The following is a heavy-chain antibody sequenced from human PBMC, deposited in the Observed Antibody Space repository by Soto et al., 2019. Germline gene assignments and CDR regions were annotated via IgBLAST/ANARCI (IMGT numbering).Heavy chain of an antibody. V-gene: IGHV3-23*01. CDR1: GFTFSSYA. J-gene: IGHJ4*02. D-gene: IGHD6-13*01. Sequence: EVQMLESGGGLVQPGGSLRLSCAASGFTFSSYAMSWVRQATGKGLEWVSAISGSGGITYYADSVKGRFTISRDNSKNTLYLQMNSLRAEDTAVYYCAKENGYSSSWFEFDYWGPGTLVTVSS. CDR3: AKENGYSSSWFEFDY. CDR2: ISGSGGIT.